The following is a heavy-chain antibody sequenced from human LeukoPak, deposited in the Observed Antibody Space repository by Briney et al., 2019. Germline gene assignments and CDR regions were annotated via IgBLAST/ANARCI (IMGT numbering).Heavy chain of an antibody. J-gene: IGHJ5*02. CDR3: AKDGAVAGIRPRVYNWFDP. Sequence: GGTLRLSCAASGFTFSSYGMSWVRQAPGKGLEWVSAISGSGGSTYYADSVKGRFTISRDNSKNTLYLQMNSLRAEDTAVYYCAKDGAVAGIRPRVYNWFDPWGQGTLVTVSS. V-gene: IGHV3-23*01. D-gene: IGHD6-19*01. CDR2: ISGSGGST. CDR1: GFTFSSYG.